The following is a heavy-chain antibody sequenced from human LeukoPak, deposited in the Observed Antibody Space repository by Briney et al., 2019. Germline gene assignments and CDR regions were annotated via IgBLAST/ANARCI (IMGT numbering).Heavy chain of an antibody. CDR1: GGSISSGDYY. CDR3: ARVATVNYHYYYGMDV. D-gene: IGHD5-12*01. V-gene: IGHV4-39*07. Sequence: SETLSLTCTVSGGSISSGDYYWSWIRQPPGKGLEWIGEIYHSGSTNYNPSLKSRVTISVDKSKNQFSLKLSSVTAADTAVYYCARVATVNYHYYYGMDVWGQGTTVTVSS. J-gene: IGHJ6*02. CDR2: IYHSGST.